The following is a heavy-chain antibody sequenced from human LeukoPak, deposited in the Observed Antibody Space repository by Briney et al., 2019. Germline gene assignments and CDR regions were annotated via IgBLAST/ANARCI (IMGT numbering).Heavy chain of an antibody. CDR3: ARVDYDILTGYYIYAFDI. CDR2: INGSSSYI. Sequence: GGSLRLSCAASGFTFSSYSMNWVRQAPGKGLESVSSINGSSSYIYYADSVKGRFTISRDNAKNSLYLQMNSLRAEDTAVYYCARVDYDILTGYYIYAFDIWGQGTMVTVSS. V-gene: IGHV3-21*01. J-gene: IGHJ3*02. CDR1: GFTFSSYS. D-gene: IGHD3-9*01.